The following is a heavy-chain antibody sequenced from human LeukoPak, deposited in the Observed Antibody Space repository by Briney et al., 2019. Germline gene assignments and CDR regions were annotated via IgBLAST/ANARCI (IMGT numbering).Heavy chain of an antibody. J-gene: IGHJ5*02. CDR3: AREEYGSGSNWFDP. D-gene: IGHD3-10*01. CDR1: GGSISSYY. CDR2: IYYSGST. Sequence: PSEALSLTCTVSGGSISSYYWSWIRQPPGKGLEWIGYIYYSGSTNYNPSLKSRVTISVDTSKNQFSLKLSSVTAADTAVYYCAREEYGSGSNWFDPWGQGTLVTVSS. V-gene: IGHV4-59*01.